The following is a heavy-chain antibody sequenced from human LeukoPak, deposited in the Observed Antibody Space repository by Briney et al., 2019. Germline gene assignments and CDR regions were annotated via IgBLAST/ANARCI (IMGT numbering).Heavy chain of an antibody. CDR2: ISSSSSYI. V-gene: IGHV3-21*01. J-gene: IGHJ3*02. D-gene: IGHD6-13*01. Sequence: PGGSLRLSCAASGFTFSSYSMNWVRQAPGKGLEWVSSISSSSSYIYYADSVKGRFTISRDNAKNSLYLQMNSLRAEDTAVYYCARDQGEDAAAGTSAFDIWGQGTMVTVSS. CDR3: ARDQGEDAAAGTSAFDI. CDR1: GFTFSSYS.